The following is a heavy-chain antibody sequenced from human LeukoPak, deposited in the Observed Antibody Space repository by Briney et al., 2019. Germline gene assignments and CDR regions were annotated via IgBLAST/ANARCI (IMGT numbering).Heavy chain of an antibody. CDR3: ARGCESQPYNWFDP. J-gene: IGHJ5*02. Sequence: SETLSLTCAVYGGSFSGYYWSWIRQPPGKGLEWIGEVNHSGSTNYNPSLKSRVTISVDTSKTQFSLKLSSVTAADTAVYYCARGCESQPYNWFDPWGQGTLVTVSS. D-gene: IGHD2-2*01. CDR2: VNHSGST. CDR1: GGSFSGYY. V-gene: IGHV4-34*01.